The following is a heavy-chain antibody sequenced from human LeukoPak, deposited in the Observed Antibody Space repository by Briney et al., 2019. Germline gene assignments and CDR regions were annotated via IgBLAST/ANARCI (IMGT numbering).Heavy chain of an antibody. D-gene: IGHD3-10*01. J-gene: IGHJ5*02. Sequence: QPGGSLRLSCAASGSTFSSYWMSWVRQAPGKGLEWVANIKQDGSEKYYVDSVKGRFTIFRDNSKNTLYLQMNSLTAEDTAVYYCARHVWFGEHNGHENWFDPWGQGTLVIVSS. CDR2: IKQDGSEK. CDR3: ARHVWFGEHNGHENWFDP. CDR1: GSTFSSYW. V-gene: IGHV3-7*01.